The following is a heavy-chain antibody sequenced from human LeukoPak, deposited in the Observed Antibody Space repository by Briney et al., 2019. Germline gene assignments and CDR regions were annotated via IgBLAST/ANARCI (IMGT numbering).Heavy chain of an antibody. CDR1: GFTCSSYS. D-gene: IGHD3-22*01. Sequence: PGGSLRLXCAASGFTCSSYSMNWVRQAPGKGLEWVSSISSSSSYIYYADSVKGRFTISRDNAKNSLYLQMNSLRAEDTAVYYCARDPHYYDSSGGFDIWGQGTMVTVSS. V-gene: IGHV3-21*01. CDR2: ISSSSSYI. J-gene: IGHJ3*02. CDR3: ARDPHYYDSSGGFDI.